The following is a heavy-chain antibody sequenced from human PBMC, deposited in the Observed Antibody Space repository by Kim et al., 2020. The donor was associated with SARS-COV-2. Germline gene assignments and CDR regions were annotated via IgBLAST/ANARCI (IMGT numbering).Heavy chain of an antibody. CDR3: ARVAEETSGGYAPNWID. CDR2: IWFDGSKK. V-gene: IGHV3-33*08. J-gene: IGHJ5*02. CDR1: GFTLSKFG. D-gene: IGHD3-10*01. Sequence: GGSLRPSCAASGFTLSKFGIHWVRQAPGKGLEWVAIIWFDGSKKYYADSVKGRFTISRDNSRDTLSLQMNTLRADDTAIYFCARVAEETSGGYAPNWID.